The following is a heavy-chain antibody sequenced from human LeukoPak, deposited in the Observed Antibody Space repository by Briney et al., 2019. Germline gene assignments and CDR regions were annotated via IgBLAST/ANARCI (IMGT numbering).Heavy chain of an antibody. CDR1: GYTFTSYY. Sequence: GASVKVSCKASGYTFTSYYMHWVRQAPGQGLEWMGIINPSGGSTSYAQKFQGRVTMTRDMSTSTVYMELSSLRSEDTAVYYSASESARRGVVPAANDYWGQGTLVTVSS. CDR2: INPSGGST. D-gene: IGHD2-2*01. CDR3: ASESARRGVVPAANDY. J-gene: IGHJ4*02. V-gene: IGHV1-46*01.